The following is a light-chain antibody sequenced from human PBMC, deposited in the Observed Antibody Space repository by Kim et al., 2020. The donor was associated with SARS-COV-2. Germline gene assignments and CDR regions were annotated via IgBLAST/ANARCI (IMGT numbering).Light chain of an antibody. J-gene: IGKJ2*01. Sequence: LSPGERATLSCRASQSVSSSYLAWYQQKPGQAPRPLIYGASSRATGIPDRFSGSGSGTDFTLTISRLEPEDFAVYYCQQYGSSPLTFGQGTKLEI. CDR2: GAS. CDR1: QSVSSSY. V-gene: IGKV3-20*01. CDR3: QQYGSSPLT.